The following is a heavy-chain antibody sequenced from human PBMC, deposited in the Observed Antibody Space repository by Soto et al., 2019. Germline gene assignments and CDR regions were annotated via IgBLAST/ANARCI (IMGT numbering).Heavy chain of an antibody. V-gene: IGHV4-61*01. Sequence: SETLSLTCPVSGGSVNSDNFYWSWIRQPPGRGLEWIGYIYYTGSTSYNPSLKSRVTISIDTSRNQFSLKLSTVTAADTAVYCCAREFSNSPEAFDSWGQGSLVSLSS. CDR1: GGSVNSDNFY. CDR3: AREFSNSPEAFDS. J-gene: IGHJ4*02. CDR2: IYYTGST. D-gene: IGHD6-6*01.